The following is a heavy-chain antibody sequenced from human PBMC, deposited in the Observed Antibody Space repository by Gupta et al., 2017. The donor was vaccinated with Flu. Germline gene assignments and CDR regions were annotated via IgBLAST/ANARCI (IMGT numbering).Heavy chain of an antibody. CDR1: SSYW. Sequence: SSYWMHWVRQAPGKGLVWVSRINSDGSSTSYADSVKGRFTISRDNAKNTLYLQMNSLRAEDTAVYYCARLVDYDFWSGYDYWGQGTLVTVSS. CDR2: INSDGSST. V-gene: IGHV3-74*01. D-gene: IGHD3-3*01. J-gene: IGHJ4*02. CDR3: ARLVDYDFWSGYDY.